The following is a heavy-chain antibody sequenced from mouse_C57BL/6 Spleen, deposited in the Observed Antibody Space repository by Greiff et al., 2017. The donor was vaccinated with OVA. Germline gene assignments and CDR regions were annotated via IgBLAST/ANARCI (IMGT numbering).Heavy chain of an antibody. J-gene: IGHJ4*01. V-gene: IGHV1-5*01. CDR1: GYTFTSYW. Sequence: VQLQQSGTVLARPGASVKMSCKTSGYTFTSYWMHWVKQRPGQGLEWIGAIYPGNSDTSYNQKFKGKAKLTAVTSASTAYMELSSLTNEDSAVYYCTRSGYGNYTYYAMDYWGQGTSVTVSS. CDR3: TRSGYGNYTYYAMDY. D-gene: IGHD2-10*02. CDR2: IYPGNSDT.